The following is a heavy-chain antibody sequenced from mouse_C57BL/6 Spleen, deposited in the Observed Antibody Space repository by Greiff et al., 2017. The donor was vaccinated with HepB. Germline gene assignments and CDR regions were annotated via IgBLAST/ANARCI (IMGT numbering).Heavy chain of an antibody. D-gene: IGHD2-4*01. CDR3: AREGGEVYDDYDWFAY. V-gene: IGHV3-6*01. CDR2: ISYDGSN. CDR1: GYSITSGYY. Sequence: DVKLQESGPGLVKPSQSLSLTCSVTGYSITSGYYWNWIRQFPGNKLEWMGYISYDGSNNYNPSLKNRISITRDTSKNQFFLKLNSVTTEDTATYYCAREGGEVYDDYDWFAYWGQGTLVTVSA. J-gene: IGHJ3*01.